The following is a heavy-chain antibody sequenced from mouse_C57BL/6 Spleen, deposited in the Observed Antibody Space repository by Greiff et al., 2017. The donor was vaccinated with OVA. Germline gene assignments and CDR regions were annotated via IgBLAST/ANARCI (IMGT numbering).Heavy chain of an antibody. CDR3: ARWGDYGYWYFDV. J-gene: IGHJ1*03. Sequence: QVQLQQPGAELVKPGASVKLSCKASGYTFTSYWMQWVKQRPGQGLEWIGEIDPSDSYTNYNQKFKGKATLTVDTSSSTAYMQLSSLTSEDSAVYYCARWGDYGYWYFDVWGTGTTVTVSS. CDR2: IDPSDSYT. CDR1: GYTFTSYW. V-gene: IGHV1-50*01. D-gene: IGHD2-4*01.